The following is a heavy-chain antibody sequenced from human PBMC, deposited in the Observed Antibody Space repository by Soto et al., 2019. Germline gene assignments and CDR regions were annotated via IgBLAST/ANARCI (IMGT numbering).Heavy chain of an antibody. CDR1: GFTFSSYW. Sequence: EVPLVESGGGLVQPGGSLRLSCAASGFTFSSYWMSWVRQAPGKGLEGGANIKQDGSEKYNVDSVKGRFTISRDNAKNSLYLQMNSLRAEDTAVYYCARDSYGGNSGYYYYGMDVWGQGTTVTVSS. CDR3: ARDSYGGNSGYYYYGMDV. V-gene: IGHV3-7*01. D-gene: IGHD2-21*02. CDR2: IKQDGSEK. J-gene: IGHJ6*02.